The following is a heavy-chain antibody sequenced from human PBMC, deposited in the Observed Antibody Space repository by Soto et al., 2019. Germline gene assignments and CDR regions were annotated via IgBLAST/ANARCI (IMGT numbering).Heavy chain of an antibody. Sequence: QVQLQESGPGLVKPSETLSLTCTVSGGSIRDYFWTWIRQPPGKGLEWIGYIYYSARTNCNPSLKGRVSISVDTSKIHFSLQLRSVTAADTAVYYCARVGGDDFGDSGGFDYWGQGTLVTVSS. CDR2: IYYSART. CDR3: ARVGGDDFGDSGGFDY. V-gene: IGHV4-59*01. D-gene: IGHD4-17*01. CDR1: GGSIRDYF. J-gene: IGHJ4*02.